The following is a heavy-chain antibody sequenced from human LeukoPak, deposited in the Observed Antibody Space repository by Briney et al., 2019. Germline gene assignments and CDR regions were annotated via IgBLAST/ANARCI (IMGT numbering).Heavy chain of an antibody. V-gene: IGHV3-9*01. Sequence: PGGSLRLSCAASGFTFDDYAVHWVRQAPGKGLEWVSGITWNSGSIGYADSVKGRFTISRDNAKNSLYLQMNSLRAEDTALYYCAKDKVASYYYGMDVWGQGTTVTVSS. D-gene: IGHD5-12*01. CDR1: GFTFDDYA. CDR3: AKDKVASYYYGMDV. J-gene: IGHJ6*02. CDR2: ITWNSGSI.